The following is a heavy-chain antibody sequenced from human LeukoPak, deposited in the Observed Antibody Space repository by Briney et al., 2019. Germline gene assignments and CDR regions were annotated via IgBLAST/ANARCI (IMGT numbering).Heavy chain of an antibody. CDR3: ARNMGDY. J-gene: IGHJ4*02. V-gene: IGHV3-7*04. D-gene: IGHD2/OR15-2a*01. CDR2: INQDGTEK. CDR1: GFTFSTYW. Sequence: QPGGSLRLSCAASGFTFSTYWMTWVRQAPGKGLEWVANINQDGTEKNYVDSVKGRFTISRDNAKNSLYLQMNSLRAEDAAVYYCARNMGDYWGQGTLVTVS.